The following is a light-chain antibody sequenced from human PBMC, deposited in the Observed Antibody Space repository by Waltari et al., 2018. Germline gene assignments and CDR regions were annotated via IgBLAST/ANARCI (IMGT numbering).Light chain of an antibody. CDR2: SNN. J-gene: IGLJ3*02. CDR1: SSYIGNTY. V-gene: IGLV1-47*01. Sequence: QSVLSQPPSASGTPAQRATIYCSGSSSYIGNTYVYWYQQLPGTAPKLLIYSNNQRPSGVPDRFSGSKSGTSASLAINGLRSEDEADYYCATWDDSLRMVFGGGTELTVL. CDR3: ATWDDSLRMV.